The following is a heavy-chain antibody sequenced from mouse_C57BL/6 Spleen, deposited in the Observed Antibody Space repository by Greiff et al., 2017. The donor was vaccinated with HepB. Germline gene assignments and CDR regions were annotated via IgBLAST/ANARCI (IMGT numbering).Heavy chain of an antibody. CDR3: ARGDGGYAMDY. V-gene: IGHV1-81*01. D-gene: IGHD3-3*01. J-gene: IGHJ4*01. Sequence: VQLQQSGAELARPGASVKLSCKASGYTFASYGISWVKQRTGQGLEWIGEIYPRSGNTYYNEKFKGKATLTADKSSSTAYMELRSLTSEDSAVYFCARGDGGYAMDYWGQGTSVTVSS. CDR1: GYTFASYG. CDR2: IYPRSGNT.